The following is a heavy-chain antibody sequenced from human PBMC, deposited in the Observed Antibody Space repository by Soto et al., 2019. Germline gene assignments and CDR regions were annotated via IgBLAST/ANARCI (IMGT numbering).Heavy chain of an antibody. Sequence: LRLSCAASGFTFSSYEMNWVRQAPGKGLEWVSYISSSGSTIYYADSVKGRFTISRDNAKNSLYLQMNSLRAEDTAVYYCAGATADLQGAFDIWGQGTMVTVSS. CDR3: AGATADLQGAFDI. CDR2: ISSSGSTI. D-gene: IGHD4-4*01. CDR1: GFTFSSYE. V-gene: IGHV3-48*03. J-gene: IGHJ3*02.